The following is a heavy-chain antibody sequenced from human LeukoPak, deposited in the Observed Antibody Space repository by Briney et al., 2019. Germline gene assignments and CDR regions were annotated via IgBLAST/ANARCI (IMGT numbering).Heavy chain of an antibody. CDR2: IKNKAFGGTT. D-gene: IGHD1-26*01. CDR1: GFDFGDYA. Sequence: GSLRLSCTASGFDFGDYAMTWFRQAPGKGLEWVGLIKNKAFGGTTEYAASVKGRFTISRDDSKNIAYLQMNSLQTEDTAVYYCTKYHRGGGSHEGTFDYWGQGTLVTVSS. J-gene: IGHJ4*02. CDR3: TKYHRGGGSHEGTFDY. V-gene: IGHV3-49*03.